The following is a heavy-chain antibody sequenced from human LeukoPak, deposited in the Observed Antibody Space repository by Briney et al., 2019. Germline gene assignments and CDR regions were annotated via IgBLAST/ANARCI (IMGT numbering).Heavy chain of an antibody. D-gene: IGHD3-16*01. CDR3: AKGGAYIDY. CDR1: GFTFSNFG. Sequence: GGSLRLSCAASGFTFSNFGMHWVRQAPGKGLEWVSFIQNDGTTKYYADSVKGRFTVSRDNSKNTLYLQMNGLRTEDTAVYFCAKGGAYIDYWGQGTLVTVSS. V-gene: IGHV3-30*02. J-gene: IGHJ4*02. CDR2: IQNDGTTK.